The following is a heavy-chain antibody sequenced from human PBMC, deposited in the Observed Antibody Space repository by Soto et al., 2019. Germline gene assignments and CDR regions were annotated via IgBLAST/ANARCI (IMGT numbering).Heavy chain of an antibody. CDR1: GGSISSSNW. D-gene: IGHD6-13*01. CDR2: IYHSGST. Sequence: SETLSLTCAVSGGSISSSNWWSWVRQPPGKGLEWIGEIYHSGSTNYNPSLKSRVTISVDKSKNQFSLKLSSVTAADTAVYYCARRVAAAGPFRGMDVWGQGTTVTVSS. CDR3: ARRVAAAGPFRGMDV. J-gene: IGHJ6*02. V-gene: IGHV4-4*02.